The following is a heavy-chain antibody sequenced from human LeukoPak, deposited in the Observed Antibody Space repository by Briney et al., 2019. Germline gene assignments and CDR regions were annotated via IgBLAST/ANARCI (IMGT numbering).Heavy chain of an antibody. J-gene: IGHJ3*01. Sequence: KSSETLSLICTVSGGSISSYYWSWLRQPPGKGLEWFGYIYYSGSTNYNPSLKSRVTISVDTSKNQFSLKLSSVTAADTAVYYCARRGGSPLGAFDVWGPGTLVTVSS. CDR1: GGSISSYY. D-gene: IGHD1-26*01. V-gene: IGHV4-59*01. CDR3: ARRGGSPLGAFDV. CDR2: IYYSGST.